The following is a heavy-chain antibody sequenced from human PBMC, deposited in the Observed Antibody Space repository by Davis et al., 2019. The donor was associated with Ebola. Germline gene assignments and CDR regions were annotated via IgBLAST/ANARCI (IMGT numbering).Heavy chain of an antibody. D-gene: IGHD2-2*01. CDR3: VKGGATSWLYFDY. CDR1: GFTFSSSA. CDR2: FSSDTGNT. J-gene: IGHJ4*02. Sequence: GESLKISCAASGFTFSSSAMSWVRQAPGKGLEYVSTFSSDTGNTYYADYVKGRFIISRDTSKNMLYLQMNSLRAEDTAVYYCVKGGATSWLYFDYWGQGTLVAVSS. V-gene: IGHV3-23*01.